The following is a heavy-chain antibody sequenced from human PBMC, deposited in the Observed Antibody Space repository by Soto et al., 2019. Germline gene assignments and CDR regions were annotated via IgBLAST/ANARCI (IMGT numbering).Heavy chain of an antibody. V-gene: IGHV3-49*03. CDR3: ARRKYLDY. J-gene: IGHJ4*02. Sequence: GGSLRLSCTTSGFTFGDYAMGWFRQAPGKGLEWIGYIRSNTYGGTTEYAASVKGRFTISRDDSKRVAHLQMNSLETEDTAVYFCARRKYLDYWGQGTLVTVSS. CDR1: GFTFGDYA. D-gene: IGHD6-6*01. CDR2: IRSNTYGGTT.